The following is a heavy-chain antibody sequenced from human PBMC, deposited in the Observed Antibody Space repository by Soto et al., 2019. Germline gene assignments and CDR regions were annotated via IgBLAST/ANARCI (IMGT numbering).Heavy chain of an antibody. CDR1: GDTFSTYT. V-gene: IGHV1-69*12. D-gene: IGHD4-17*01. CDR3: AREGLVLVPTTVHSDYYYDAIDV. J-gene: IGHJ6*04. Sequence: QVQLVQSWAEVKKPGSSVKVSCKASGDTFSTYTITWMRQAPGQGVEWMRGIIPMSATSKDAQKFQGRVTITADESTSTVYMELRTLRPEDTAVYYCAREGLVLVPTTVHSDYYYDAIDVWGKGTTVTVPS. CDR2: IIPMSATS.